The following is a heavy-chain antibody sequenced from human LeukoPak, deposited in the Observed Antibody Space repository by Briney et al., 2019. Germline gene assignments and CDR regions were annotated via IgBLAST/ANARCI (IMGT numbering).Heavy chain of an antibody. V-gene: IGHV1-69*04. Sequence: ASVKVSCKASGYTFTGYYMHWVRQAPGQGLERMGRIIPILGIANYAQKFQGRVTITADKSTSTAYMELSSLRSEDTAVYYCARGGRSGYYYVDYWGQGTLVTVSS. CDR3: ARGGRSGYYYVDY. D-gene: IGHD3-22*01. CDR1: GYTFTGYY. J-gene: IGHJ4*02. CDR2: IIPILGIA.